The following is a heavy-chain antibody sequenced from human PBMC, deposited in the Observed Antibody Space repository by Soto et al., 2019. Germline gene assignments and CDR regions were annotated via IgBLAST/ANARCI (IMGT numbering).Heavy chain of an antibody. J-gene: IGHJ4*02. CDR3: TRHEAVGASRNHFDY. D-gene: IGHD1-26*01. V-gene: IGHV3-73*02. CDR2: IRSKANSYAT. CDR1: GFTFSGSA. Sequence: EVQLVESGGGLVQPGGSLKLSCAASGFTFSGSAMHWVRQASGKGLEWVGRIRSKANSYATAYAASVKGRFTISRDDSKNTAYRQRNSLKTEDTAVYYCTRHEAVGASRNHFDYWGQGTLVTVSS.